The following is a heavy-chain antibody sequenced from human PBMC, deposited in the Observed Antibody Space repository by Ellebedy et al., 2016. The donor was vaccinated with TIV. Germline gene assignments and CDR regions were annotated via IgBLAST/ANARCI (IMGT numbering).Heavy chain of an antibody. V-gene: IGHV1-18*04. J-gene: IGHJ4*02. Sequence: AASVKVSCKAAGYTFTSYGISWVRQAPGQGLEWIGWISAYNGNTNSAQTLQGRVTMTTDKSATTAYMELSSLRSDDTAVYYCARDFGGAAAGFDYWGQGTLVTVSS. CDR2: ISAYNGNT. D-gene: IGHD6-13*01. CDR3: ARDFGGAAAGFDY. CDR1: GYTFTSYG.